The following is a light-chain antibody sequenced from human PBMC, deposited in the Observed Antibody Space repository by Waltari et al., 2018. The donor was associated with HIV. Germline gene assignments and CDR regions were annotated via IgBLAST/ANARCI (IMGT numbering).Light chain of an antibody. V-gene: IGKV3-11*01. CDR1: QSVRSN. J-gene: IGKJ2*01. Sequence: VVFTQSPVTLSLSPGERATLSCRASQSVRSNLAWYQQRPGQAPRLLIYDVSNRATDIPPRFSGSGSETDFSLTISSLEPEDFAVYYCQQRSNWPRTFGQGTRLEI. CDR2: DVS. CDR3: QQRSNWPRT.